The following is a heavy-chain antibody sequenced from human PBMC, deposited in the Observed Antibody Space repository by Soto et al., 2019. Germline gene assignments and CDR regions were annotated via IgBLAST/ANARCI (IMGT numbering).Heavy chain of an antibody. CDR2: INGDGSST. CDR1: GFSFSVYW. V-gene: IGHV3-74*01. J-gene: IGHJ4*02. CDR3: ARGGAYIYGPQYD. Sequence: GGSLRLSCATSGFSFSVYWIHWVRQASGKGLVWVSHINGDGSSTNYADSVKGRFTISRDYAKNTLYLQMNSRRVEDTAVYYCARGGAYIYGPQYDWGQGTLGTVFS. D-gene: IGHD3-3*02.